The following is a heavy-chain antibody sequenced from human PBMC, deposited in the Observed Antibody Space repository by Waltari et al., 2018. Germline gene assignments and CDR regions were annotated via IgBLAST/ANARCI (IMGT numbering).Heavy chain of an antibody. J-gene: IGHJ4*02. CDR2: SIPIFGTA. Sequence: QVQLVQSGAEVKKPGSSVKVSCKASGGTFSSYASSWVRQSPGQGLEWRGGSIPIFGTANYAQKFQGRVTITADESTSTAYMELSSLRSEDTAVYYCARGGESIAAAGTPFDYWGQGTLVTVSS. CDR1: GGTFSSYA. V-gene: IGHV1-69*01. CDR3: ARGGESIAAAGTPFDY. D-gene: IGHD6-13*01.